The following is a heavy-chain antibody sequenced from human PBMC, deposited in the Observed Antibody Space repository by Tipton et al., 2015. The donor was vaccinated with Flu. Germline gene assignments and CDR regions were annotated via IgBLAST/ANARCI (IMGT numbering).Heavy chain of an antibody. CDR1: GGSISSSSHY. V-gene: IGHV4-39*07. CDR2: IYYTGYP. J-gene: IGHJ4*02. CDR3: ARRDSGYDPEGY. D-gene: IGHD5-12*01. Sequence: TLSLTCTVSGGSISSSSHYWGWIRQAPGRGLEWVGSIYYTGYPYYNSSLKSRLAMSIDTSKKQFSLRLSSVTAADTAVYYCARRDSGYDPEGYWGQGTLVTVSS.